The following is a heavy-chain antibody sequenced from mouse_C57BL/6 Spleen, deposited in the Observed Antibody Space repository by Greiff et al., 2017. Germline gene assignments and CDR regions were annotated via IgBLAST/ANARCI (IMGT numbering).Heavy chain of an antibody. Sequence: EVKLVESGGGLVKPGGSLKLSCAASGFTFSSYAMSWVRQTPEKRLEWVATISGGGSYTYYPDNVKGRFTISRDNDKNNLDRQMSHLKSEDTAMYYCARDHGFAWFAYWGQGTLVTVSA. CDR2: ISGGGSYT. D-gene: IGHD2-2*01. CDR3: ARDHGFAWFAY. CDR1: GFTFSSYA. J-gene: IGHJ3*01. V-gene: IGHV5-4*01.